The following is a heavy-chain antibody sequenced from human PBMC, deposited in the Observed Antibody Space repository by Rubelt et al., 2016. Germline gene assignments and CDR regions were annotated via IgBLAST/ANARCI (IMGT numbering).Heavy chain of an antibody. CDR3: ARHVNHNWFDP. V-gene: IGHV5-10-1*01. D-gene: IGHD1-14*01. Sequence: VQLVQSGAEVKKPGASVKVSCKASGYTFTSYGISWVRQAPGQGLEWMGRIDPSDSYTNYSPSFQGHVTISADKSISTAYLQWSSLKASDTAMYYCARHVNHNWFDPWGQGTLVTVSS. CDR1: GYTFTSYG. J-gene: IGHJ5*02. CDR2: IDPSDSYT.